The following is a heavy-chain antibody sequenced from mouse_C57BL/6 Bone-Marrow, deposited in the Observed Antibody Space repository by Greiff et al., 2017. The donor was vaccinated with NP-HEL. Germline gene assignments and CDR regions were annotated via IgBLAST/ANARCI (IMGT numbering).Heavy chain of an antibody. CDR3: ARLIITTVVATRFAY. CDR2: ISSGGSYT. CDR1: GFTFSSYG. D-gene: IGHD1-1*01. Sequence: DVKLVESGGDLVKPGGSLKLSCAASGFTFSSYGMSWVRQTPDKRLEWVATISSGGSYTYYPDSVKGRFTISRDNAKNTLYLQMSSLKSEDTAMYYCARLIITTVVATRFAYWGQGTLVTVSA. V-gene: IGHV5-6*02. J-gene: IGHJ3*01.